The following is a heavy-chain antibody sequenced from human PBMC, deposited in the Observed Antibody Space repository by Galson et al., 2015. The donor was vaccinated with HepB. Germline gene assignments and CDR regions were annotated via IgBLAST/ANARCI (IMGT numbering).Heavy chain of an antibody. Sequence: SLRLSCAASGFTFSGYAMHWVRQAPGKGLEWVAVISYDGSNKYYADSVKGRFTISRDNSKNTLYLQMNSLRAEGTAVYYCARDLALLWFGEKGTGYYYGMDVWGQGTTVTVPS. V-gene: IGHV3-30*04. CDR3: ARDLALLWFGEKGTGYYYGMDV. CDR1: GFTFSGYA. J-gene: IGHJ6*02. D-gene: IGHD3-10*01. CDR2: ISYDGSNK.